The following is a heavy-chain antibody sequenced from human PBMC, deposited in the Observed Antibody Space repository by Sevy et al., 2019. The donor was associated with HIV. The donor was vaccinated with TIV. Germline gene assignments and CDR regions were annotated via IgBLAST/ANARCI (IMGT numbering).Heavy chain of an antibody. CDR3: AKATRGWQLVPSYYYYYGMDV. Sequence: GGSLRLSCAASGFTFSSYGMHWVRQAPGKGLEWVAVISYDGSNKYYADSVKGRFTISRDNSKNTLYLQMNSLRAEDTAVYYCAKATRGWQLVPSYYYYYGMDVWGQGTTVTVSS. J-gene: IGHJ6*02. V-gene: IGHV3-30*18. CDR1: GFTFSSYG. CDR2: ISYDGSNK. D-gene: IGHD6-6*01.